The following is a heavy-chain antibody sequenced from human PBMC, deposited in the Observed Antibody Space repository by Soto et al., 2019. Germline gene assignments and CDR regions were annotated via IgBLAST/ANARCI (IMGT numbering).Heavy chain of an antibody. V-gene: IGHV3-30-3*01. CDR3: ARDPMGRYYGSGSYYFDY. J-gene: IGHJ4*02. CDR1: GFTFSSYA. D-gene: IGHD3-10*01. CDR2: ISYDGSNK. Sequence: QVQLVESGGGVVQPGRSLRLSCAASGFTFSSYAMHWVRQAPGKGLEWVAVISYDGSNKYYADSVKGRFTISRDNSKNTLYLHMNSLRAEDTAVYYCARDPMGRYYGSGSYYFDYCGQGTLVTVSS.